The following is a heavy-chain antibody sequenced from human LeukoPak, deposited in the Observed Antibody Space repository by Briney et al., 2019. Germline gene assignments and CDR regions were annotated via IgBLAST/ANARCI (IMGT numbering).Heavy chain of an antibody. V-gene: IGHV3-23*01. J-gene: IGHJ4*02. CDR1: GFTFSSYA. Sequence: GGSLRLSCAASGFTFSSYAVSWVRQAPGKGLEWVSAISGSGGSTYYADSVKGRFTISRDNSKNTLYLQMNSLRAEDTAVYYCAKMNVVVPAAIEGGNFDYWGQGTLVTVSS. D-gene: IGHD2-2*01. CDR2: ISGSGGST. CDR3: AKMNVVVPAAIEGGNFDY.